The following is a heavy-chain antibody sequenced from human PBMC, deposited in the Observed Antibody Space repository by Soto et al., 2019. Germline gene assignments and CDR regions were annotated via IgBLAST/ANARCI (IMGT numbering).Heavy chain of an antibody. CDR3: ARSPAATNYDAFDI. D-gene: IGHD2-2*01. Sequence: PGESLKISCKGSGYYFPSYWIGWVRQMPGKGLEWMGIFYPGDSDTRYSPSFQGQVTISADRSISTAYLQWSSLKPSDTAMYYCARSPAATNYDAFDIWGQGTMVTVSS. J-gene: IGHJ3*02. CDR2: FYPGDSDT. V-gene: IGHV5-51*01. CDR1: GYYFPSYW.